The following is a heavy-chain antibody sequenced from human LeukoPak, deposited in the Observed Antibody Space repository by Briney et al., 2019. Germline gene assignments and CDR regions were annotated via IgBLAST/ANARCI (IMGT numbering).Heavy chain of an antibody. CDR3: ARDGIPLGMETKHFDY. D-gene: IGHD1-1*01. J-gene: IGHJ4*02. V-gene: IGHV1-2*02. Sequence: ASVKVTCKASGYTFTGYYMHWVRLAPGQGLEWMGWINPSSGGTNYAQKFQGRVTMTRDTSISTAYMELSRLRSDDTAVYYCARDGIPLGMETKHFDYWGQGTLVTVSS. CDR2: INPSSGGT. CDR1: GYTFTGYY.